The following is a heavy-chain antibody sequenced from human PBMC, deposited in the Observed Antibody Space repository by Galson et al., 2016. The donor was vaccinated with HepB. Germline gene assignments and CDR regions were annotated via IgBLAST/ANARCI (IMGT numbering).Heavy chain of an antibody. CDR1: GFTFTSRA. CDR2: ISYDGRKI. J-gene: IGHJ4*02. D-gene: IGHD6-19*01. Sequence: SLRLSCAASGFTFTSRAMHWVRQAPGKGLEWVAVISYDGRKIFYADSVRGRFSISRDNSKNTLFLQVNNLRADDTAVYYCTTTGSGWYFDYWGQGTLVTVSS. V-gene: IGHV3-30*04. CDR3: TTTGSGWYFDY.